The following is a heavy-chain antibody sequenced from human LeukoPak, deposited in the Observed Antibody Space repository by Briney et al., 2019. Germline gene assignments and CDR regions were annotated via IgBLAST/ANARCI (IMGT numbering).Heavy chain of an antibody. V-gene: IGHV3-21*05. CDR3: ARAANTATGTPTLAIDY. J-gene: IGHJ4*02. Sequence: GSLRLPCAASGFTFSSYAMNWVRQAPGKGLEWVSYISSSSTYTAYADSAQGRFTISRDDAKNSLYLQITSLRAEDTAVYFCARAANTATGTPTLAIDYWGQGTLVTVSS. CDR1: GFTFSSYA. D-gene: IGHD6-13*01. CDR2: ISSSSTYT.